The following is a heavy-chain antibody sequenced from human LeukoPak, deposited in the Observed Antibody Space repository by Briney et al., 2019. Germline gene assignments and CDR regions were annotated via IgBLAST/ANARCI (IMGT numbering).Heavy chain of an antibody. J-gene: IGHJ4*02. CDR3: ATGDYYGSGSSNY. V-gene: IGHV4-4*07. D-gene: IGHD3-10*01. CDR1: GGSISSYY. CDR2: IYTSGST. Sequence: SETLSLXCTVSGGSISSYYWSWIRQPAGKGLEWIGRIYTSGSTNYNPSLKGRVTMSVDTSKNQFSLKLSSVTAADTAVYYCATGDYYGSGSSNYWGQGTLVTVSS.